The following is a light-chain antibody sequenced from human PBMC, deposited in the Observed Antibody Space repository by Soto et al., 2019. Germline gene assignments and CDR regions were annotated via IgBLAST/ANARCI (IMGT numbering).Light chain of an antibody. V-gene: IGKV1-5*01. CDR2: DVS. J-gene: IGKJ1*01. Sequence: DIQRTHSPSTLSASVGDRVTITCRASQSISGWLAWYQQKPGKAPKLLIYDVSSLESGVPSRFSGSGSGTEFTLAISSLQPDDFATYYCQQYNSYPWTFGQGTKV. CDR3: QQYNSYPWT. CDR1: QSISGW.